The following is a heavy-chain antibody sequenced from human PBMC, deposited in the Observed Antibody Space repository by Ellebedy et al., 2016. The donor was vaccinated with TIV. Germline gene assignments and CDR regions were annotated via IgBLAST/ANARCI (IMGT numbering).Heavy chain of an antibody. J-gene: IGHJ4*02. D-gene: IGHD3-22*01. CDR2: ISSSSSYT. CDR1: GFTFSDYY. CDR3: ARDPKPYYYDSSGYFDY. V-gene: IGHV3-11*05. Sequence: GGSLRLXCAASGFTFSDYYMSWIRQAPGKGLEWVSYISSSSSYTNYADSVKGRFTISRDNAKNSLYLQMNSLRAEDTAVYYCARDPKPYYYDSSGYFDYWGQGTLVTVSS.